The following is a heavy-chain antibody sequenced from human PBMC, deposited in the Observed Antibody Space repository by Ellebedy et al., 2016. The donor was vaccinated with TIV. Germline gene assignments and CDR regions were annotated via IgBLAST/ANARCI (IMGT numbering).Heavy chain of an antibody. CDR3: AKDQVSGDGRWVFDS. CDR2: MHGSGRGI. J-gene: IGHJ3*01. D-gene: IGHD5-24*01. Sequence: GESLKISCEASGFTFSAFAMGWVRQTPGKGLEWVSGMHGSGRGISYSESVKGRFIISRDNSKNTLYLEMNNLRVEDTAIYYCAKDQVSGDGRWVFDSWGQGTVVTVSS. CDR1: GFTFSAFA. V-gene: IGHV3-23*01.